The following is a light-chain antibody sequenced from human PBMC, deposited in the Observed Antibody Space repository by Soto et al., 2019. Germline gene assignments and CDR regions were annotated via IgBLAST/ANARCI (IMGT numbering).Light chain of an antibody. CDR3: QQYNDWPPVT. J-gene: IGKJ3*01. V-gene: IGKV3-15*01. Sequence: EIVMTQSPATLSVSPGERATLSCRASQTVSSNLAWYQQKPGHAHRLLIHGASTRAAGIPASFSGSGSGTEFTLTLSSLQSEDLAVYCCQQYNDWPPVTVGAGTIVDI. CDR2: GAS. CDR1: QTVSSN.